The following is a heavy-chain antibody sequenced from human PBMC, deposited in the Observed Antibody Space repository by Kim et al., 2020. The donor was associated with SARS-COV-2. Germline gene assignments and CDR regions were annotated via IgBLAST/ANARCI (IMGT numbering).Heavy chain of an antibody. CDR3: ALVMDYYYYGMDV. CDR1: GFTFTSSA. J-gene: IGHJ6*02. D-gene: IGHD3-9*01. Sequence: SVKVSCKASGFTFTSSAMQWVRQARGQRLEWIGWIVVGSGNTNYAQKFQERVTITRDMSTSTAYMELSSLRSEDTAVYYCALVMDYYYYGMDVWGQGTTVTVSS. CDR2: IVVGSGNT. V-gene: IGHV1-58*02.